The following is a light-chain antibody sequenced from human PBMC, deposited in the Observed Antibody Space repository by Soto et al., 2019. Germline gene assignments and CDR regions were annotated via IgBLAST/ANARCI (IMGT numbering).Light chain of an antibody. Sequence: QSVLTQPRSVSGSPGQSVTISCTGTTSDVGGYNYVSWYQQHPGKAPKLIIYDVNKRPSGVPDRFSGSKSGNTASLTISGLQAEVEAHYYCATWDDSLDVHVFGTGTKVTVL. V-gene: IGLV2-11*01. CDR2: DVN. J-gene: IGLJ1*01. CDR3: ATWDDSLDVHV. CDR1: TSDVGGYNY.